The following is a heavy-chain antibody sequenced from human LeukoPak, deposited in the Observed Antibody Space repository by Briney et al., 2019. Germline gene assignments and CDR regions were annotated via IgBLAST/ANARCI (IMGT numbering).Heavy chain of an antibody. CDR2: ISYDGSNK. J-gene: IGHJ4*02. V-gene: IGHV3-30*03. CDR1: GFTFSSYG. Sequence: GRSLRLSCEASGFTFSSYGIHWVRQAPGKGLEWVAVISYDGSNKYYADSVKGRFTISRDNSKNTLYLQMNSLRAEDTAVYYCAGGTYYYDSCALEGIYWGQGTLVTVSS. CDR3: AGGTYYYDSCALEGIY. D-gene: IGHD3-22*01.